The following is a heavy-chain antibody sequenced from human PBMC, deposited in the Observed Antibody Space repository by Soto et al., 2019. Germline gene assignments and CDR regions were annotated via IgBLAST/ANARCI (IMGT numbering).Heavy chain of an antibody. D-gene: IGHD3-16*01. J-gene: IGHJ6*02. CDR3: VMVDNYVTPTPQDV. CDR2: ISPYTGNT. V-gene: IGHV1-18*01. CDR1: GYIFVNYG. Sequence: QVQLVQSGDEVKKPGASVKVSCKASGYIFVNYGIAWVRQAPEQGLEWMGWISPYTGNTHSATKVQGRLTMTTDTSTSTAYMDVGSLTSDDTAVYYCVMVDNYVTPTPQDVWGQGTTVTVSS.